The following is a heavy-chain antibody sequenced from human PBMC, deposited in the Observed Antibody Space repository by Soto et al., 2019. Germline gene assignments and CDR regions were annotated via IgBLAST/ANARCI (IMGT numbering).Heavy chain of an antibody. Sequence: GGSLRLCCADSGFTFSSYSMNWVRQAPGKGLEWVSSISSSSSYIYYADSVKGRFTISRDNAKNSLYLQMNSLRAEDTAVYYCARDRCTNGVCYHYGMDVWGQGTTVTVSS. J-gene: IGHJ6*02. CDR3: ARDRCTNGVCYHYGMDV. CDR1: GFTFSSYS. CDR2: ISSSSSYI. V-gene: IGHV3-21*01. D-gene: IGHD2-8*01.